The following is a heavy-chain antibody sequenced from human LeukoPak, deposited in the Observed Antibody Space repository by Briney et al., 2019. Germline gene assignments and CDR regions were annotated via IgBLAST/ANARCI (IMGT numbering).Heavy chain of an antibody. D-gene: IGHD3-10*01. CDR1: GGSISSGSYY. V-gene: IGHV4-61*02. CDR2: IYTSGST. J-gene: IGHJ6*02. Sequence: SETLSLTCTVSGGSISSGSYYWSWIRQPAGKGLEWIGRIYTSGSTNYNPSLKSRVTISVDTSKNQFSLKLSSVTAADTAVYYCARGGRRNMVRGVITDYYYYGMDVWGQGTTVTVSS. CDR3: ARGGRRNMVRGVITDYYYYGMDV.